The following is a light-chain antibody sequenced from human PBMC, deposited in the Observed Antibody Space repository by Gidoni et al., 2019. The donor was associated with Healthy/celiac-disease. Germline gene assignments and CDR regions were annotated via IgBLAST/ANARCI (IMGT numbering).Light chain of an antibody. CDR2: DVS. V-gene: IGLV2-14*03. J-gene: IGLJ2*01. Sequence: QSALTQPASVSGSPGQSITISCTGTSSDVGGYNYVSWYQPHPGKAPKLMIYDVSTRPSGVSNRFSGSKSGNTAFLTISGLQAEDEADYYGSSYTSSSTHVVFGGGTKLTVL. CDR3: SSYTSSSTHVV. CDR1: SSDVGGYNY.